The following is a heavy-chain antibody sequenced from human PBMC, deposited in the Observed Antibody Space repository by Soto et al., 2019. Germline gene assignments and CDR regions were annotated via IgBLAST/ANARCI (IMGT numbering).Heavy chain of an antibody. CDR3: ARALPYSSSGDD. CDR1: GYTFTIYG. J-gene: IGHJ4*02. CDR2: ISASNGNT. V-gene: IGHV1-18*01. D-gene: IGHD6-13*01. Sequence: QVQLVQSGAEVKKPGASVKVSCKASGYTFTIYGISWVRQDPGQGLECMGWISASNGNTYYGQKFQGRVTKTIDSVTGTAYMERSTLTSDDTAFYYCARALPYSSSGDDWGGGTLVTGSS.